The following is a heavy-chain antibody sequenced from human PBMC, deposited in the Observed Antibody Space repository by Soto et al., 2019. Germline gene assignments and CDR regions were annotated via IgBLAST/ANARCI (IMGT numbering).Heavy chain of an antibody. CDR1: GGTFSSYA. J-gene: IGHJ6*02. V-gene: IGHV1-69*01. CDR2: IIPIFGTA. D-gene: IGHD3-22*01. CDR3: ARDNTYYYDLGYYYYYYGMDV. Sequence: QVQLVQSGAEVKKPGSSVKASCKASGGTFSSYAISWVRQAPGQGLEWMGGIIPIFGTANYAQKFQGRVTITADESTSTAYMELSSLRSEDTAVYYCARDNTYYYDLGYYYYYYGMDVWGQGTTVTVSS.